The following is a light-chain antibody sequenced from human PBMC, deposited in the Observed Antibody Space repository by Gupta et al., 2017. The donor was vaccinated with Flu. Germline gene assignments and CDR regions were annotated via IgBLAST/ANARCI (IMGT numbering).Light chain of an antibody. V-gene: IGLV3-9*01. J-gene: IGLJ3*02. CDR1: NVGGKN. Sequence: SYELTQAISVSVALGQTARITCEGNNVGGKNVHWYQQKAGQAPVLVIYWDTRRPSGVPERFSGSNSGNTATLTISRAQAGDEADYYCQVWDSSTVLFGGGTKVTVL. CDR3: QVWDSSTVL. CDR2: WDT.